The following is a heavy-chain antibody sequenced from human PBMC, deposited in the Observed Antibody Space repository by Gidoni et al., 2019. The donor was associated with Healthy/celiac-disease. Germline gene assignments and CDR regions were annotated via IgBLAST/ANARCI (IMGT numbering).Heavy chain of an antibody. CDR2: IDPRESET. CDR3: ARSERGPTDY. Sequence: VQLVQSGAEVKKPGESLRISCKGSGYSFTSYWISWVRQLPGKGLEWMGRIDPRESETNDSPSFQGHVTISADKSISTAYLQWSSRKASDTAMYYCARSERGPTDYWGQGTVFTVSS. V-gene: IGHV5-10-1*03. J-gene: IGHJ4*02. CDR1: GYSFTSYW.